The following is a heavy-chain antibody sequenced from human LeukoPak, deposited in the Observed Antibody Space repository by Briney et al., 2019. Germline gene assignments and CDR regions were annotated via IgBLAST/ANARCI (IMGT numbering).Heavy chain of an antibody. CDR2: ITSDGSTT. CDR3: AGDYIWGRLF. V-gene: IGHV3-74*01. CDR1: GFSLSDYW. Sequence: GGSLRLSCVGSGFSLSDYWMHWVRQTPGKGLMWVSRITSDGSTTWYADSVKGRFTVSRDYAKNTLFLEMNSLRDEDTAVYYCAGDYIWGRLFWGQGTLVTVSS. D-gene: IGHD3-16*01. J-gene: IGHJ4*01.